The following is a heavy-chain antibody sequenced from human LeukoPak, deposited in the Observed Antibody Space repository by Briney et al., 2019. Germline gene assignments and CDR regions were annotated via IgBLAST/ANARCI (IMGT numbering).Heavy chain of an antibody. CDR2: IYTSGST. V-gene: IGHV4-4*07. CDR3: AREGPFGYFHWFAYGMDV. D-gene: IGHD3-9*01. J-gene: IGHJ6*02. CDR1: GGSISSYY. Sequence: SETLSLTCTVSGGSISSYYWSWIRQPAGKGLEWTGRIYTSGSTNYNPSLKSRVTMSVDTSKNQFSLKLSSVTAADTAVYYCAREGPFGYFHWFAYGMDVWGQGTTVTVSS.